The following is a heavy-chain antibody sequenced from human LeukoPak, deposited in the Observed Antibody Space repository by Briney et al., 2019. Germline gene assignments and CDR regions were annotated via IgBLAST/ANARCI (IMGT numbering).Heavy chain of an antibody. CDR3: ARTRAGFYWGYYYYYGMDV. CDR2: ISSSSSYT. Sequence: PGGSLRLSCAASGFTFSDYYMSWIRQAPGKGLEWVSYISSSSSYTNYADSVKGRFTISRDNAKNSLYLQMNSLRAEDTAVYYCARTRAGFYWGYYYYYGMDVWGQGTTVTVSS. D-gene: IGHD7-27*01. V-gene: IGHV3-11*06. CDR1: GFTFSDYY. J-gene: IGHJ6*02.